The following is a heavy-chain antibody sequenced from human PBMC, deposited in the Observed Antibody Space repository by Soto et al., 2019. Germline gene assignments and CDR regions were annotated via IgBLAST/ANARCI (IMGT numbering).Heavy chain of an antibody. Sequence: PSETLSLTCAVSGDSISSSFWWSWVRQPPGKGLEWIGEIYHTESTVYNPSPKSRVTISVDKSKNQFSLNLDSVTAADTAVYYCARYDFGTFDYWGRGILVTVSS. V-gene: IGHV4-4*02. CDR3: ARYDFGTFDY. J-gene: IGHJ4*02. CDR2: IYHTEST. CDR1: GDSISSSFW. D-gene: IGHD4-17*01.